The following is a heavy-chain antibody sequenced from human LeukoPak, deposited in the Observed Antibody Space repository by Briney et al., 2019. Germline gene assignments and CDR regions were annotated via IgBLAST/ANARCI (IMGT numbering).Heavy chain of an antibody. CDR2: ISSSSSYI. CDR3: ARAPSCSGGSCYSDYYYYYMDV. J-gene: IGHJ6*03. D-gene: IGHD2-15*01. V-gene: IGHV3-21*01. CDR1: GFTFSSYS. Sequence: PGGSLRLSCAASGFTFSSYSMNWVRQAPGKGLEWVSSISSSSSYIYYADSVKGRFTISRDNAKNSLYLQMNSLRAEDTAVYYCARAPSCSGGSCYSDYYYYYMDVWGKGTTVTISS.